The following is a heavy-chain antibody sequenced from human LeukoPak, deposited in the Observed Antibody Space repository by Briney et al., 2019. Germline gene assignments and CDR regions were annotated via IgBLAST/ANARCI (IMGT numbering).Heavy chain of an antibody. Sequence: SETLSLTCTVSGGSVSSGDYYWSWIRQPPGKGLEWIGYIYYSGSTYYNPSLKSRVTISVDTSKNQFSLKLSSVTAADTAMYYCARHPAPNNWSDHRGQGTLVTVSS. V-gene: IGHV4-30-4*01. D-gene: IGHD2-2*01. J-gene: IGHJ5*02. CDR1: GGSVSSGDYY. CDR2: IYYSGST. CDR3: ARHPAPNNWSDH.